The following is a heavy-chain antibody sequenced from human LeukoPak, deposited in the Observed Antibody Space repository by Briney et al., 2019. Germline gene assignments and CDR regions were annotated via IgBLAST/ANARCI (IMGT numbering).Heavy chain of an antibody. CDR2: IYYSGTT. D-gene: IGHD3-22*01. Sequence: SETLSLTCSVSGGSIDSSSHYWAWIRQPPGKGLEWVGTIYYSGTTYYSPSLKSRLTMSVDTSKNQFSLKLSSVTAADTAVYYCARERWDSSGLDYWGQGTLVTVSS. J-gene: IGHJ4*02. CDR3: ARERWDSSGLDY. V-gene: IGHV4-39*07. CDR1: GGSIDSSSHY.